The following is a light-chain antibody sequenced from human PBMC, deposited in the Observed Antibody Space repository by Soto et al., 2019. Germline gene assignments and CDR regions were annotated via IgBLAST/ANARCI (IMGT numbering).Light chain of an antibody. J-gene: IGKJ1*01. CDR3: QQSFNLPRT. Sequence: DIQMTQSPSSLSASVVETITITCRASQSISSSLNWFQHSPGQPPKLLLFAASNLHAGVPPRFSGSGSGTSFSLTIRSLQPEDFANYYCQQSFNLPRTFGPGTRVEFK. V-gene: IGKV1-39*01. CDR1: QSISSS. CDR2: AAS.